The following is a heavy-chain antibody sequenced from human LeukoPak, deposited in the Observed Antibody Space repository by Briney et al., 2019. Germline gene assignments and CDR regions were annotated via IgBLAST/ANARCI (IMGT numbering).Heavy chain of an antibody. D-gene: IGHD5-12*01. Sequence: GGSLRLSCAASGFTFSSYSMNWVRQAPGKGLEWVSSISSSSSYIYYADSVKGRFTISRDNAKNSLYLQMNSLRAEDTAVYYCARDHHGHSGYDFWAFDIWGQGTMVTVSS. J-gene: IGHJ3*02. CDR1: GFTFSSYS. CDR2: ISSSSSYI. V-gene: IGHV3-21*01. CDR3: ARDHHGHSGYDFWAFDI.